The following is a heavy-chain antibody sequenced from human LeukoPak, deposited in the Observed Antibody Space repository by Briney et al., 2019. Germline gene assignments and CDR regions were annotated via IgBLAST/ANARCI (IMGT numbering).Heavy chain of an antibody. V-gene: IGHV4-59*01. Sequence: SETLSLTCTVSGGSISSYYWSWIRQPPGKGLEWIGYIYHSGSTNYNPSLKSRVTISVDTSKNHFSLKLSSVTAADTAVYYCARAGYSGSDFSVWDKGTTVTVSS. CDR2: IYHSGST. D-gene: IGHD5-12*01. CDR3: ARAGYSGSDFSV. J-gene: IGHJ6*04. CDR1: GGSISSYY.